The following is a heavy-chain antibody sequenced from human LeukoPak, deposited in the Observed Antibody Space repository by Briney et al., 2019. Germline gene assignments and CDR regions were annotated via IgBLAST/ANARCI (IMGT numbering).Heavy chain of an antibody. CDR1: GYTFTSYG. Sequence: ASVKVSCKASGYTFTSYGISWVPQAPGQGLEWMGWISAYNGNTNYAQKLQGRVTMTTDTFTSTAYMELRSLRSDDTAVDYCARGRTVSSRSRKYYYYYYMDVWGKGTTVTVSS. CDR3: ARGRTVSSRSRKYYYYYYMDV. D-gene: IGHD6-13*01. CDR2: ISAYNGNT. J-gene: IGHJ6*03. V-gene: IGHV1-18*01.